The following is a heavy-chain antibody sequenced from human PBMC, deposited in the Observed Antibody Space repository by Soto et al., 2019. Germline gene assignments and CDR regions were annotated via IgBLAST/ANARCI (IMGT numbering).Heavy chain of an antibody. V-gene: IGHV5-51*06. J-gene: IGHJ6*02. CDR2: IYPGDSDT. D-gene: IGHD3-16*01. Sequence: GESLKISCKGSGYSFTSYWINWVRQMPGKCLEWMGIIYPGDSDTRYSPSFQGQVTISADKSIDTAYLQWRSLKASDTAVYYCVRERRARDHNYGFFYYYGMDVWGQGTTVTVSS. CDR1: GYSFTSYW. CDR3: VRERRARDHNYGFFYYYGMDV.